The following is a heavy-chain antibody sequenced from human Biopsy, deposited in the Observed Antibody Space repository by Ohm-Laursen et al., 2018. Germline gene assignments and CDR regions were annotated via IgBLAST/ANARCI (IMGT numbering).Heavy chain of an antibody. CDR2: IIPIFGTA. V-gene: IGHV1-69*13. CDR1: GGTFTNYA. D-gene: IGHD1-26*01. J-gene: IGHJ4*02. Sequence: ASVKASCKASGGTFTNYAISWVRQAPGQGLEWMGGIIPIFGTANYAQKFQGRVTITADESTSTAYMELSSLRSDDTAVYYCARDALGGGSYRFFYWGQGSLVTVSS. CDR3: ARDALGGGSYRFFY.